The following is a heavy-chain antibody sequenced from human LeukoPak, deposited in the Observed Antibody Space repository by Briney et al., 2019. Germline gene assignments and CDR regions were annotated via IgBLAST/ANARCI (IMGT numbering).Heavy chain of an antibody. CDR1: GGSFSDYY. V-gene: IGHV4-34*01. CDR3: ARDSYYDPLGGGAFDI. J-gene: IGHJ3*02. Sequence: PSETLSLTCAVYGGSFSDYYWTWIRQPPGKGLEWIGEINHSGSTNYNPSLKSRVTISVDTSKNQFSLKLSSVTAADTAVYYCARDSYYDPLGGGAFDIWGQGTMVTVSS. D-gene: IGHD3-22*01. CDR2: INHSGST.